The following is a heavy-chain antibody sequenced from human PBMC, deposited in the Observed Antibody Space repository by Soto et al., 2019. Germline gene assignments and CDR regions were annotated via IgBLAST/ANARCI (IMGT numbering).Heavy chain of an antibody. CDR1: GFTFSSYA. CDR2: ISGSGGST. CDR3: AKDPQSTYYFDY. D-gene: IGHD4-4*01. Sequence: GGSLRLSCAASGFTFSSYAMSWVRQAPGKGLEWVSAISGSGGSTYYADSVKGRFTISRDNSKNTLYLQMNSLRAKDTAVYYCAKDPQSTYYFDYWGQGTLVTVSS. J-gene: IGHJ4*02. V-gene: IGHV3-23*01.